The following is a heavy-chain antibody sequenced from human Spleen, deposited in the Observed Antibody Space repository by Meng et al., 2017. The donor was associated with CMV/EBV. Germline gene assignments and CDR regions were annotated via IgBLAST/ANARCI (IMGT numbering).Heavy chain of an antibody. Sequence: GESLKISCAASGFTFSSYSMNWVRQAPGKGLEWVSSISSSSSYIYYADSVKGRFTISRDNSKNTLYLQMNSLRAEDTAVYYCAKDQIGIFGVVIIDNYYYGMDVWGQGTTVTVSS. CDR2: ISSSSSYI. D-gene: IGHD3-3*01. J-gene: IGHJ6*02. CDR1: GFTFSSYS. V-gene: IGHV3-21*01. CDR3: AKDQIGIFGVVIIDNYYYGMDV.